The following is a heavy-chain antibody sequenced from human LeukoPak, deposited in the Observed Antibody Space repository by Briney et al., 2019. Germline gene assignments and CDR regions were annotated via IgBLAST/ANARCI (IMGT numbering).Heavy chain of an antibody. CDR1: GGSFSGYY. CDR3: ARVPRGGTWGS. D-gene: IGHD7-27*01. CDR2: INHSGST. V-gene: IGHV4-34*01. J-gene: IGHJ4*02. Sequence: SETLSLTCAVYGGSFSGYYWSWIRQPPGKGLEWIGEINHSGSTNYNPSLKSRVTISVDTSKNQFSLKLSSVTAADTAVYYCARVPRGGTWGSWGQGTLVTVSS.